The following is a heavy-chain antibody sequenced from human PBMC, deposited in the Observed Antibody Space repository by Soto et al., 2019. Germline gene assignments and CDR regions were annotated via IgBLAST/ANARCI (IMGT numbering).Heavy chain of an antibody. D-gene: IGHD3-10*01. Sequence: QVQLVQSGAEMKKPGSSVKFSCQSSGGTFNTYAMNWGRQAPGQGPEWMGDISPMFGAANYATKWQGRVTITADESTGTSYMQLSSLTSEDTALYFCAREVQVHTPAFVYWGQGTLVTVSS. CDR1: GGTFNTYA. V-gene: IGHV1-69*19. CDR2: ISPMFGAA. J-gene: IGHJ4*02. CDR3: AREVQVHTPAFVY.